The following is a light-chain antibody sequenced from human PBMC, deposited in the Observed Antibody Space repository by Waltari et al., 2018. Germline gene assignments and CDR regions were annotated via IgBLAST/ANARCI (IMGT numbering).Light chain of an antibody. CDR3: SSYAGSSKGV. CDR2: AVS. V-gene: IGLV2-23*02. CDR1: SRHVGNYTR. Sequence: QSALTQPTSVSGSPRQTITIPCTATSRHVGNYTRGSGYQQHPSKAPRLMIYAVSKRPSGVSDRFSGSKSGDMASLTISGLQPEDEAEYFCSSYAGSSKGVFGGGTKVTVL. J-gene: IGLJ2*01.